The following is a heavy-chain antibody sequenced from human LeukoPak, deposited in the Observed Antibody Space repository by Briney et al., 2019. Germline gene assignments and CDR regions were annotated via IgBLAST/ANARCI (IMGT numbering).Heavy chain of an antibody. CDR3: VRGRSGSYYSSFDY. CDR1: GFPFSSYA. Sequence: GRSLRLSCEAFGFPFSSYAMHWVRRAPGKGLEWVSVISHDGSSEYYADSVKGRFTISRDNSKNTLNLQMNSLRTEDTAVYYCVRGRSGSYYSSFDYWGQGTLGSVSS. V-gene: IGHV3-30*01. J-gene: IGHJ4*02. D-gene: IGHD1-26*01. CDR2: ISHDGSSE.